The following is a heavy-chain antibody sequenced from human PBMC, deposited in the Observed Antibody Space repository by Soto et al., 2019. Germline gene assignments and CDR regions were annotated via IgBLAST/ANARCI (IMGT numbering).Heavy chain of an antibody. CDR2: IYYSGST. D-gene: IGHD3-9*01. CDR3: ARAYDILTGILGGWFDP. V-gene: IGHV4-31*03. J-gene: IGHJ5*02. CDR1: SGSISSGGYY. Sequence: QVQLQESGPGLVKPSQTLSLTCTVSSGSISSGGYYWSWIRQHPGKGLEWIGYIYYSGSTYYNPSLKSRVTISVDTSKNQFSLKLSSVTAADTAMYYCARAYDILTGILGGWFDPWGQGTLVTVSS.